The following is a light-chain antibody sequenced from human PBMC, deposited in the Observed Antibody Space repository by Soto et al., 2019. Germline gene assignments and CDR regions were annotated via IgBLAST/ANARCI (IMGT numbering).Light chain of an antibody. J-gene: IGLJ3*02. CDR3: QTWTTGTDCV. V-gene: IGLV4-69*01. CDR1: SGHSTYA. CDR2: VNSDGTH. Sequence: QLVLTQSPSASASLGASVNLTCTLSSGHSTYAVAWHRQQPEKGPRFLVQVNSDGTHIRGEDIRVRFSGSSSGAERYLTISGLRSEDEATYYCQTWTTGTDCVFGGGTKLTVL.